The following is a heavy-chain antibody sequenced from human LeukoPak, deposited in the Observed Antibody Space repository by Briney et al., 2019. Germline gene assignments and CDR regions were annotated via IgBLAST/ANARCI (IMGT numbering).Heavy chain of an antibody. J-gene: IGHJ6*02. V-gene: IGHV4-39*07. D-gene: IGHD1-26*01. CDR1: GGSISSSSYY. CDR2: IYYSGST. Sequence: SETLSFTCTVSGGSISSSSYYWGWIRQPPGKGLEWIGSIYYSGSTYYNPSLKSRVTISVDTSKNQFSLKLSSVTAADTAVYYCARETSGSWLYCYYGMDVWGQGTTVTVSS. CDR3: ARETSGSWLYCYYGMDV.